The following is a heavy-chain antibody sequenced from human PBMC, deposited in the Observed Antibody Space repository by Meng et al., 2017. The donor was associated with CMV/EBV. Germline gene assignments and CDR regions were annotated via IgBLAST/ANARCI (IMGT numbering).Heavy chain of an antibody. D-gene: IGHD7-27*01. V-gene: IGHV4-39*01. Sequence: SETLSLTCTVSGGSISSSSYYWGWIRQPPGKGLEWIGSIYYSGSTYYNPSLKSRVTISVDTSKNQFPLKLSSVTAADTAVYYCARQLGQKTYYFDYWGQGTLVTVSS. CDR3: ARQLGQKTYYFDY. J-gene: IGHJ4*02. CDR2: IYYSGST. CDR1: GGSISSSSYY.